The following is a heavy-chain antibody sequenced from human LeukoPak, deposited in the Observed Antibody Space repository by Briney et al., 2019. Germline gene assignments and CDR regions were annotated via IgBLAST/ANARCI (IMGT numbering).Heavy chain of an antibody. CDR1: GYSISSGYY. CDR2: IYHSGST. J-gene: IGHJ6*03. Sequence: SETLSLTCTVSGYSISSGYYWGWIRQPPGKGLEWIGSIYHSGSTYYNPSLKSRVTISVDTSKNQFSLKLSSVTAADTAVYYCASTTPKYYDFWSGSYYYMDVWGKGTTVTVSS. CDR3: ASTTPKYYDFWSGSYYYMDV. D-gene: IGHD3-3*01. V-gene: IGHV4-38-2*02.